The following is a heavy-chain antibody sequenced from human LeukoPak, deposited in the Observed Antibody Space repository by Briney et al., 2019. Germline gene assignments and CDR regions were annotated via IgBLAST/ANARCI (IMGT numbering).Heavy chain of an antibody. CDR2: INHSGYT. V-gene: IGHV4-34*01. D-gene: IGHD6-19*01. J-gene: IGHJ4*02. CDR3: TRAVAGHPD. CDR1: GGSFSGYY. Sequence: PSETLSLTCAVYGGSFSGYYWSWIRQPPGKGLEWIGEINHSGYTNYNPSLKSRVTMSIDTSKNQFSLKLTSVTAADAGVYYCTRAVAGHPDWGQGTLVTVSS.